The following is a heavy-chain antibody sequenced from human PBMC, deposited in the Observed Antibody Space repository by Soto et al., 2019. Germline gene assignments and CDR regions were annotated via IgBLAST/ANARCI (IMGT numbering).Heavy chain of an antibody. Sequence: QVQLVQSGAEVKKPGASVKVSCKASGYTFTSYGISWVRQAPGQGLEWMGWISAYNGNTNYAQKLQGRVTMTTDTSTSTAYMELRSLRSGDTAVYYCSGSTSWDYYYYGMDVWGQGTTVTVSS. J-gene: IGHJ6*02. V-gene: IGHV1-18*01. CDR2: ISAYNGNT. CDR1: GYTFTSYG. D-gene: IGHD2-2*01. CDR3: SGSTSWDYYYYGMDV.